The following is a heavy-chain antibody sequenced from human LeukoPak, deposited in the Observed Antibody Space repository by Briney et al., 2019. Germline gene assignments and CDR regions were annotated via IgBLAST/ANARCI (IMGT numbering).Heavy chain of an antibody. CDR2: INPNSGGT. J-gene: IGHJ4*02. D-gene: IGHD3-3*01. CDR3: ARKGSAYYEFWSGFSPFDY. CDR1: GYTFTGYY. V-gene: IGHV1-2*02. Sequence: ASVKVSCKASGYTFTGYYMHWVRQAPGQGLEWMGWINPNSGGTNYAQKFQGRVTMTRDTSISTAYMELSRLRSDDTAVYYCARKGSAYYEFWSGFSPFDYWGQGTLVTVSS.